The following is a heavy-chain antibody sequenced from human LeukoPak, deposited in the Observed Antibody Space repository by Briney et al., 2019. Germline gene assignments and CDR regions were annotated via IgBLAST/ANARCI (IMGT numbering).Heavy chain of an antibody. D-gene: IGHD3-3*01. Sequence: SDSLSLTCTVSGGPISSYYWSWIRQPPAKVLQWIGSIYYSGSTNYNPSLKSRVTISVDTSKNQFSLKLSSVTAADTAVYYCARSASYYDFWSGPNWFDPWGQGTLVTVSS. J-gene: IGHJ5*02. CDR3: ARSASYYDFWSGPNWFDP. CDR2: IYYSGST. CDR1: GGPISSYY. V-gene: IGHV4-59*01.